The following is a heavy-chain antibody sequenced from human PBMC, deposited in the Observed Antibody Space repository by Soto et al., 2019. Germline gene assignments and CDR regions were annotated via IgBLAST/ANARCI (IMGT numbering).Heavy chain of an antibody. J-gene: IGHJ6*02. CDR2: LDPEDGET. V-gene: IGHV1-24*01. CDR3: TTGQYCVTTSCYGLYYGMDV. Sequence: ASVMVACQISGYSLTVLSMHWVRQAPGQGLDWMGGLDPEDGETIYAQKFQGRVTMTEDTSTDTAYMELSSLISEDTAVYYCTTGQYCVTTSCYGLYYGMDVWGQGTTVTV. D-gene: IGHD2-2*01. CDR1: GYSLTVLS.